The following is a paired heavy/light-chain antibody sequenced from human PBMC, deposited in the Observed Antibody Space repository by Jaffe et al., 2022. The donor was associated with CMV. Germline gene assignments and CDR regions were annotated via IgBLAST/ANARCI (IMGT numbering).Light chain of an antibody. CDR2: WAS. Sequence: DIVMTQSPDSLAVSLGERATINCKSSQSVLSSSNNQNYLAWYQQKPRQPPRLLIYWASIRESGVPDRFSGSGSGTDFTLTISSLQAEDVALYYCQHYYSIPYTFGQGTKLELK. J-gene: IGKJ2*01. V-gene: IGKV4-1*01. CDR3: QHYYSIPYT. CDR1: QSVLSSSNNQNY.
Heavy chain of an antibody. Sequence: EVQLVESGGGLVQPGGSLRVSCEASGFTFRNYWMSWVRQAPGKGLEWVANIKEDGSGKYYVDSVKGRFTISRDNAKNSLYLQMNSLRAEDTAVYYCARDIGDDGGESWGQGTLVTVSS. CDR3: ARDIGDDGGES. CDR1: GFTFRNYW. V-gene: IGHV3-7*03. J-gene: IGHJ5*02. D-gene: IGHD3-16*01. CDR2: IKEDGSGK.